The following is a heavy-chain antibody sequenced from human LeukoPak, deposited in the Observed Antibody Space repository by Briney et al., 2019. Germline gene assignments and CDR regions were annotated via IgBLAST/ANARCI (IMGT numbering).Heavy chain of an antibody. V-gene: IGHV4-34*01. J-gene: IGHJ4*02. CDR2: INHSGST. CDR1: GGSFSDYY. D-gene: IGHD3-3*01. CDR3: ATIDFWSGYYYFDY. Sequence: PSETLSLTCAVYGGSFSDYYWNWIRQPPGKGLEWIGEINHSGSTNYNPSLKSRVTISVDTSKNQFSLKLSSVTAADTAVYYCATIDFWSGYYYFDYWGQGALVTVSS.